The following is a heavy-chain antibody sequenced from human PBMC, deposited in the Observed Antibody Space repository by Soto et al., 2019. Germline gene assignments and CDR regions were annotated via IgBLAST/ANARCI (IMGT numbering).Heavy chain of an antibody. J-gene: IGHJ1*01. V-gene: IGHV3-23*01. D-gene: IGHD6-13*01. CDR1: GFTFSSYA. CDR3: ARDQAAGGTISRYFQD. Sequence: GGSLRLSCEASGFTFSSYAMSWVRQAPGKGLEWVSGISGGGSTTYYADSVKGRFIISRDNSKNTLYLQLNSLRAEDTAVYYCARDQAAGGTISRYFQDWGQGTLVTVSS. CDR2: ISGGGSTT.